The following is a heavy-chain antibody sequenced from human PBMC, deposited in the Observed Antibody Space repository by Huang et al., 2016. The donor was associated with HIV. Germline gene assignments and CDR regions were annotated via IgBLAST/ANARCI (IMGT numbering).Heavy chain of an antibody. Sequence: QVQLVQSGAEVKKPGASVKVSCKASGYTFTNYDINWVRQATGQGLEWMGWMNPNSGDKSFAQKFQGRVTMTRNNSISKAYMGLRSLRSEDMAVYYCARGGLLWFGELSTWGQGTLVTVSS. V-gene: IGHV1-8*01. J-gene: IGHJ5*02. CDR2: MNPNSGDK. CDR3: ARGGLLWFGELST. D-gene: IGHD3-10*01. CDR1: GYTFTNYD.